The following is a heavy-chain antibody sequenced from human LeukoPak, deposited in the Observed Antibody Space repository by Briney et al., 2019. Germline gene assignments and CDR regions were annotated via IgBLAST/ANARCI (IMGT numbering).Heavy chain of an antibody. D-gene: IGHD3-10*01. CDR3: ARDSAGNQYSSGNFDL. Sequence: GGSLRLSCAASGFAVKSSYMNWVRQAPGNGLEWVSVLYAGGESYYADSVLGRFTISRDNSNNTVFLEMNSLTADDTAVYFCARDSAGNQYSSGNFDLWGQGTLVTVSS. CDR2: LYAGGES. CDR1: GFAVKSSY. V-gene: IGHV3-53*01. J-gene: IGHJ4*02.